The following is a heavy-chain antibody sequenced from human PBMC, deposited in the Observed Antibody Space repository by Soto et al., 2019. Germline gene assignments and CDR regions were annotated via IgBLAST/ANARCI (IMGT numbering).Heavy chain of an antibody. D-gene: IGHD3-10*01. CDR1: GCSLSSSSYY. CDR2: IYYSGST. Sequence: LQLPESGPGLVEPSETLSLTCTASGCSLSSSSYYWGWIRQPPGKGLGWVGGIYYSGSTYYNPSLKSRVTISVDTSKNQFSLKLSSVTAADTAVYYCARHGKLLWFGELPKGGDYWGQGTLVTVSS. V-gene: IGHV4-39*01. J-gene: IGHJ4*02. CDR3: ARHGKLLWFGELPKGGDY.